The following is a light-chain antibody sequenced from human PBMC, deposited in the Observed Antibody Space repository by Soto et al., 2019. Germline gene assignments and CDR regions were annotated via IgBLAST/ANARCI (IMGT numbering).Light chain of an antibody. J-gene: IGKJ4*01. CDR2: GAS. CDR1: QSVSSTY. Sequence: EIVLTQSPGTLSLSPGERATLSCRASQSVSSTYLAWYQQKPGQAPRLLIYGASSRATGIPDRFSGSVSGTEFTLTISRLEPEDFAVYYCQQYGSSTLSFGGGTKVEIK. V-gene: IGKV3-20*01. CDR3: QQYGSSTLS.